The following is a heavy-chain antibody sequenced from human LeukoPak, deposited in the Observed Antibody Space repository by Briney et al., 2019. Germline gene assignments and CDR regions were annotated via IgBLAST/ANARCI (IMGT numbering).Heavy chain of an antibody. CDR3: ARLGYCSSASCYYGMDV. CDR2: IYPGDSDT. Sequence: GESLKISCKGSGYTFTSHWIGWVRQMPGKGLEWMGIIYPGDSDTRYSPSFQGQVTISADKSISTAYLQWGSLKASDTAIYYCARLGYCSSASCYYGMDVWGQGTTVTVPS. J-gene: IGHJ6*02. D-gene: IGHD2-2*01. V-gene: IGHV5-51*01. CDR1: GYTFTSHW.